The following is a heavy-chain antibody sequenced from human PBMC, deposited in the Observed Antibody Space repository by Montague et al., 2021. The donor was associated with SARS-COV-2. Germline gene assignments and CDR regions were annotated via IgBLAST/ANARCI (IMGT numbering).Heavy chain of an antibody. V-gene: IGHV4-39*01. Sequence: SQTLSLTCTVSGGSISSSTYYWGWIRQPPGKGLEWIGSIYYSGSTYYTPSLKSRVTISVDTSKNQFSLRLSSVTAADTAVYYCARHSCRDTNFGVVIIFDAFDIWGQGTMVTVSS. J-gene: IGHJ3*02. CDR2: IYYSGST. CDR3: ARHSCRDTNFGVVIIFDAFDI. CDR1: GGSISSSTYY. D-gene: IGHD3-3*01.